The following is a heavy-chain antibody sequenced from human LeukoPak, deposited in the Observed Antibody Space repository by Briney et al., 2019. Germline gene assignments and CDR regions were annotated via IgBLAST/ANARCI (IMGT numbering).Heavy chain of an antibody. Sequence: PGGSLRLSCAASGFTFSTYAMSWVRQAPGKELEWVSGISGSTYYADSVKGRFTISRDNSKNTLYLQMNSLRAEDTAVYYCAKDFSTVTLGYFDSWGQGTLVTVSS. V-gene: IGHV3-23*01. CDR3: AKDFSTVTLGYFDS. CDR1: GFTFSTYA. D-gene: IGHD4-17*01. J-gene: IGHJ4*02. CDR2: ISGST.